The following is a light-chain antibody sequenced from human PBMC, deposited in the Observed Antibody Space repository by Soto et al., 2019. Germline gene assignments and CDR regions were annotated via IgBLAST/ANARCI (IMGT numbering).Light chain of an antibody. V-gene: IGKV3-20*01. Sequence: QTPGSPSFLSGARGTISSRASQSISSSYLAWYQQKPGQAPRLLIYGASSRATGIPDRFSGSGSGTDFTLTISRLEPEDFAVYYCQQYGSSGTFGQGTKVDIK. CDR2: GAS. CDR3: QQYGSSGT. CDR1: QSISSSY. J-gene: IGKJ1*01.